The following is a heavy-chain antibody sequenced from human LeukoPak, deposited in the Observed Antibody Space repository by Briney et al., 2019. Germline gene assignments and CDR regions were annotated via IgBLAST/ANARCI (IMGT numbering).Heavy chain of an antibody. J-gene: IGHJ4*02. V-gene: IGHV1-69*01. CDR1: GGTFSSYA. CDR3: ARTQIAVASTGEPRPSHFDY. D-gene: IGHD6-19*01. Sequence: VKVSCKASGGTFSSYAISWVRQAPGQGLEWMGGIIPIFGTANYAQKFQGRVTITADESTSTAYMELSSLRSEDTAVYYCARTQIAVASTGEPRPSHFDYWGQGTLVTVSS. CDR2: IIPIFGTA.